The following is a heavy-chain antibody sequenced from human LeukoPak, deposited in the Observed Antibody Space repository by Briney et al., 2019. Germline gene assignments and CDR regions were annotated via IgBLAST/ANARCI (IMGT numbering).Heavy chain of an antibody. CDR2: IYTSGST. D-gene: IGHD5-24*01. CDR3: ARHARRDGYNSRWFDP. CDR1: GGSISSYY. V-gene: IGHV4-4*09. J-gene: IGHJ5*02. Sequence: SETLSLTCTVSGGSISSYYWSWIRQPPGTGLERIGYIYTSGSTNYNPSLKSRVTISVDTSTNQFSLKLSSVTAADPAVYYCARHARRDGYNSRWFDPWGQGTLVTVSS.